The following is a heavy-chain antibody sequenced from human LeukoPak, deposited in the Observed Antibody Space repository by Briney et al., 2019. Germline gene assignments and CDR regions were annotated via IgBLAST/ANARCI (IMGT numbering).Heavy chain of an antibody. D-gene: IGHD6-19*01. CDR1: GFTFSNYG. Sequence: GSLRLSCAASGFTFSNYGMHWVRQAPGKGLEWVAVISYDGSNKYYADSGKGRFTIFRDNSKNTLYLQMNSLRAEDTAVYYCARDLEVAGTNWFDPWGQGTLVTVSS. CDR2: ISYDGSNK. J-gene: IGHJ5*02. V-gene: IGHV3-30*03. CDR3: ARDLEVAGTNWFDP.